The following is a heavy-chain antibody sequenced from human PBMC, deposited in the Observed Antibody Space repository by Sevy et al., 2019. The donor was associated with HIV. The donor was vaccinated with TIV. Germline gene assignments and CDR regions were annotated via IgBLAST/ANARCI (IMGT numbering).Heavy chain of an antibody. V-gene: IGHV4-59*02. CDR2: VYDIGRT. CDR1: GGSVTTGY. CDR3: ARVRDYGSGSFSPWFGP. J-gene: IGHJ5*02. D-gene: IGHD3-10*01. Sequence: SETLSLTCTVSGGSVTTGYWNWIRQPPGKGPEWIGYVYDIGRTAYSPSLKSRVTISLDTTKNQFSLKLNSITAADTAVYYCARVRDYGSGSFSPWFGPWGQGTLVTVSS.